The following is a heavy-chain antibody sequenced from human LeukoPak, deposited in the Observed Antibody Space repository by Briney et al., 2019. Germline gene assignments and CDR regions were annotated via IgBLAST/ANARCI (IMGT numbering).Heavy chain of an antibody. CDR1: GYTFTSCG. CDR2: ISAYNGNT. Sequence: ASVKVSCKASGYTFTSCGISWVRQAPGQGLEWMGWISAYNGNTNYAQKLQGRVTMTTDTSTSTAYMELRSLRSDDTAVYYCARDEEVYSSSSYWGQGTLVTVSS. CDR3: ARDEEVYSSSSY. V-gene: IGHV1-18*01. D-gene: IGHD6-6*01. J-gene: IGHJ4*02.